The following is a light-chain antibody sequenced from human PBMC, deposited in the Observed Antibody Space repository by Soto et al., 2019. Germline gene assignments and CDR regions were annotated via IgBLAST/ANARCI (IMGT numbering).Light chain of an antibody. CDR1: QDIGSA. J-gene: IGKJ4*01. CDR2: GAS. Sequence: EVVLTQSPATLSASPGDRATLSCRASQDIGSAVSWYHQRSGQAPRLLIYGASTRAFAIPARFSGSVSGTEFTLTISSLQSEDFAVYYCQQYNNWPLTFGGGTKVDIK. CDR3: QQYNNWPLT. V-gene: IGKV3-15*01.